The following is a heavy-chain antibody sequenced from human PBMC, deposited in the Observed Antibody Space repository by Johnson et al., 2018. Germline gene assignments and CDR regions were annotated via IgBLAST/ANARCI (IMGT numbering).Heavy chain of an antibody. CDR3: ARARKYYDSSGYYSPFRVFDY. V-gene: IGHV4-30-4*01. J-gene: IGHJ4*02. CDR2: TYYSGNS. Sequence: QVQLQESGPGLVKSSQTLSLSCTVSGGSISSGDYFWSWIRQPPGKGLECLGYTYYSGNSYYNPPIRSRTTIPIDTSNKQFSLKRDSVTAADTAVYYCARARKYYDSSGYYSPFRVFDYWGQGTLVIVSA. CDR1: GGSISSGDYF. D-gene: IGHD3-22*01.